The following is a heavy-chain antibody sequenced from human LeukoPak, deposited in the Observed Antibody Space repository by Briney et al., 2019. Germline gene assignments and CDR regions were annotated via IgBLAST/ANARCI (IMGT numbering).Heavy chain of an antibody. V-gene: IGHV3-21*04. J-gene: IGHJ4*02. CDR2: ISSSSSYI. CDR1: GFTFSSYS. D-gene: IGHD2-21*02. Sequence: GGSLRLSCAASGFTFSSYSMNWVRQAPGKGLEWVSSISSSSSYIYYADSVKGRFTISRDNAKDSLYLQMNSLRAEDTAVYYCAKVTYIVVVTAMPPGYFDYWGQGTLVTVSS. CDR3: AKVTYIVVVTAMPPGYFDY.